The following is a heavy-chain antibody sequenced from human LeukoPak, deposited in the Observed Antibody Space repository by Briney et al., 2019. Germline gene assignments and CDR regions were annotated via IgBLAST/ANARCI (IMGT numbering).Heavy chain of an antibody. CDR1: GFTFSSYA. V-gene: IGHV3-23*01. D-gene: IGHD2-21*01. J-gene: IGHJ4*02. CDR2: ISGSGCST. CDR3: AKFLPTHIVVANYYFDY. Sequence: GGSLRLSCAASGFTFSSYAMSWVRQAPGKGLEGVSPISGSGCSTYYADSGKGRFTISRDNSKNTLYLQMNSLRAEDTAVYYCAKFLPTHIVVANYYFDYWGQGTLVTVSP.